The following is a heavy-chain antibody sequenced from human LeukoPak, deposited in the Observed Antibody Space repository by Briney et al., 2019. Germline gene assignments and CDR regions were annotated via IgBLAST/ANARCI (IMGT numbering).Heavy chain of an antibody. CDR2: ISGSGGGT. V-gene: IGHV3-23*01. CDR1: GFTFSSYA. J-gene: IGHJ6*02. D-gene: IGHD3-16*01. CDR3: AKGDYDYYYYYGMDV. Sequence: PGGSLRLSCAASGFTFSSYAMSWVRQAPGKGLEWVSAISGSGGGTYYADSVKGRFTISRDNSKNTLYLQMNSLRAEDTAVYYCAKGDYDYYYYYGMDVWGQGTTVTVSS.